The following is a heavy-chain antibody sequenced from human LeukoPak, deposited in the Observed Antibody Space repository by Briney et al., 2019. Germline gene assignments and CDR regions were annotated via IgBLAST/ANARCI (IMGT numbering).Heavy chain of an antibody. CDR1: GGSFSGYY. D-gene: IGHD6-19*01. CDR2: INHSGST. Sequence: SETLSLTCAVYGGSFSGYYWSWIRQPPGKGLEWIGEINHSGSTNYNPSLKSRVTISVDTSKNQSSLKLSSVTAADTAVYYCARGRAVAAEYYFDYWGQGTLVTVSS. J-gene: IGHJ4*02. V-gene: IGHV4-34*01. CDR3: ARGRAVAAEYYFDY.